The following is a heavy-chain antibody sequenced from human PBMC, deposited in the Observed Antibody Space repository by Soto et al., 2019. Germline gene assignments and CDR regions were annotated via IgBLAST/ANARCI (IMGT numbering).Heavy chain of an antibody. V-gene: IGHV4-59*01. J-gene: IGHJ3*02. CDR3: ATPGRGEANYEAFDI. D-gene: IGHD4-4*01. Sequence: SETLSLTCTVSGGSISSYYWSWIRQPPGKGLEWIGYIYYSGSTNYNPSLKSRVTISVDTSKNQFSLKLSSVTAADTAVYYWATPGRGEANYEAFDIWGQGTMVTVSS. CDR1: GGSISSYY. CDR2: IYYSGST.